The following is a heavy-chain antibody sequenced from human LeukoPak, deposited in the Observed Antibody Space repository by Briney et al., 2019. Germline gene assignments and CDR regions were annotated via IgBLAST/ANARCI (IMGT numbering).Heavy chain of an antibody. Sequence: PSETLSLTCAVYGGSFSGYYWSWIRQPPGKGLEWIGEINHSGSTNYNPSLKSRVTISVDTSKNQFSLKLSSVTAADTAVYYCARGPWVSYYYYYMDVWGKGTTVTVSS. CDR3: ARGPWVSYYYYYMDV. V-gene: IGHV4-34*01. CDR2: INHSGST. CDR1: GGSFSGYY. D-gene: IGHD7-27*01. J-gene: IGHJ6*03.